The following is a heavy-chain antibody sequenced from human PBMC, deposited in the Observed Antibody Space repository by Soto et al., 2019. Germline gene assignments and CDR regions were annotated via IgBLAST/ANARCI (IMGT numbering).Heavy chain of an antibody. CDR2: ISTYNGNT. J-gene: IGHJ4*02. D-gene: IGHD3-10*01. V-gene: IGHV1-18*01. CDR1: GYTFTTYG. Sequence: QVQLVQSGAEVGKPGASVKVSCKASGYTFTTYGISWVRQAPGQGLEWMGWISTYNGNTQFAQKFQGGVTMTPDTSTSEAYIELMSLTSDDTAVYYCARDWSAEVLPDYWGQGPLVTVSS. CDR3: ARDWSAEVLPDY.